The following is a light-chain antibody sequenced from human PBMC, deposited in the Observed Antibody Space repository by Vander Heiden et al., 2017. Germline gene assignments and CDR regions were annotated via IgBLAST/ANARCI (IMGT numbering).Light chain of an antibody. V-gene: IGKV1-33*01. Sequence: DVQMTQSPSSLSASVGDRVTITCQASQDISNYLNWYQQKPGKAPKLLIYDASNLETRVPSRFSGSGSGTDFTFTISSLQPEDIATYYCQQYDTLRITFGQGTRLEIK. J-gene: IGKJ5*01. CDR1: QDISNY. CDR2: DAS. CDR3: QQYDTLRIT.